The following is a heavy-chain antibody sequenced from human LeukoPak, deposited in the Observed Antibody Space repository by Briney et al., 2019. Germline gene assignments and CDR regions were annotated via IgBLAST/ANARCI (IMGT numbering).Heavy chain of an antibody. D-gene: IGHD3-22*01. CDR2: IYYSGST. Sequence: SETLSLTCTVSGGSISNYYWSWIRQPPGKGLEWIGSIYYSGSTYYNPSVKSRVTISVDTSKNQFSLRLSSVTAADTAVYYCARENYYDSSGYDYWSQGTLVTVSS. V-gene: IGHV4-39*07. CDR1: GGSISNYY. J-gene: IGHJ4*02. CDR3: ARENYYDSSGYDY.